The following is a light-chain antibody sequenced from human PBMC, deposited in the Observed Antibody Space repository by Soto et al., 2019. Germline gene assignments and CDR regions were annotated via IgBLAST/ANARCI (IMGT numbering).Light chain of an antibody. CDR2: VAS. J-gene: IGKJ5*01. Sequence: DIQMTQSPSSLSASVGDRVTITCRASQSISNYLSWYQQKPGKAPKLLINVASTLQSGVPSRFSGSGSGTDFTLAISSLQPEDFATYYCQQSYSTTITFGQGTRLEIK. CDR3: QQSYSTTIT. V-gene: IGKV1-39*01. CDR1: QSISNY.